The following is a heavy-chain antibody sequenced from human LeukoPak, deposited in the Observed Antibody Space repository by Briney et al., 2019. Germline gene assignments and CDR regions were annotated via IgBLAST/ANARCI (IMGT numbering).Heavy chain of an antibody. J-gene: IGHJ4*02. CDR2: INWNGGST. D-gene: IGHD3-10*01. V-gene: IGHV3-20*04. CDR3: ARSGYYGSGSVRGFDY. CDR1: GFTFDDYG. Sequence: GGSLRLSCAASGFTFDDYGMSWVRHAPGKGLEWVSGINWNGGSTGYADSVKGRFTISRDNAKNSLYLQMNSLRAEDTALYYCARSGYYGSGSVRGFDYWGQGTLVTVSS.